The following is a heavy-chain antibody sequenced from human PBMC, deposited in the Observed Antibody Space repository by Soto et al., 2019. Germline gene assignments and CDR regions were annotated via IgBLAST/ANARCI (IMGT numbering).Heavy chain of an antibody. J-gene: IGHJ5*02. CDR2: ISRVSDYI. Sequence: EVHMVESGGGLVKPGGSLRLTCAGSGFSFSDYTMNLVRQAPGKGLEWVSSISRVSDYIFYADTVKGRFTISRDNARNSLYLQIGSLRAEDTAVYYCAKDSGCVNNACAYDPWVPGTLVSVSS. CDR3: AKDSGCVNNACAYDP. CDR1: GFSFSDYT. V-gene: IGHV3-21*01. D-gene: IGHD1-20*01.